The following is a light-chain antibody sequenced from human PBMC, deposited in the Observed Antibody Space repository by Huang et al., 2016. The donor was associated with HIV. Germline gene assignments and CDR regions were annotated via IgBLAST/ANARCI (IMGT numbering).Light chain of an antibody. Sequence: EIVMTQSPATLSVSPGARATLYCRASQSVSSNLAWYQQKPGRAPRLLIYGASTRATGIPARFSGSGSGTEFTLTISSLQSEDFAVYYCQQYNNWPMTFGQGTKLEIK. V-gene: IGKV3-15*01. CDR1: QSVSSN. CDR2: GAS. CDR3: QQYNNWPMT. J-gene: IGKJ2*01.